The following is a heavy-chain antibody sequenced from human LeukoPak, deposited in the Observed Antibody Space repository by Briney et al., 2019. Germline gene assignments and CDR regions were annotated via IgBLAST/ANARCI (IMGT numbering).Heavy chain of an antibody. CDR2: INHSGST. J-gene: IGHJ5*02. CDR1: GGSSSGYY. CDR3: ARKGRQQLST. D-gene: IGHD6-13*01. Sequence: PSETLSLTCAVYGGSSSGYYWSWIRQPPGKGLEWIGEINHSGSTNYNPSLKSRATISVDTSKNQFSLKLRSVTAADTAVYYCARKGRQQLSTWGQGTLVTVSS. V-gene: IGHV4-34*01.